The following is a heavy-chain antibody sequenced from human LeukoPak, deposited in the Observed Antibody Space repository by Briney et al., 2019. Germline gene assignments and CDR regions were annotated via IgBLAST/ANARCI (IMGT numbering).Heavy chain of an antibody. CDR1: GYTFTSYY. V-gene: IGHV1-18*04. CDR3: ARDSMIVVATLDY. D-gene: IGHD3-22*01. J-gene: IGHJ4*02. Sequence: ASVKVSCKASGYTFTSYYMHWVRQAPGQGLEWMGWISAYNGNTNYAQKLQGRVTMTTDTSTSTAYMELRSLRSDDTAVYYCARDSMIVVATLDYWGQGTLVTVSS. CDR2: ISAYNGNT.